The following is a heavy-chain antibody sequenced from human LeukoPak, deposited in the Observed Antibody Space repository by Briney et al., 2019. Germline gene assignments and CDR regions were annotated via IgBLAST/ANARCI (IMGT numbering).Heavy chain of an antibody. CDR2: IYYSGST. Sequence: NPSETLSLTCTVSGGSISSSSYYWGWIRQPPGKGLEWIGSIYYSGSTYYNPSLKSRVTISVDTSKNQFSLKLSSVTAADTAVYYCARLQWELLHWYFDLWGRGTLVTVSS. J-gene: IGHJ2*01. V-gene: IGHV4-39*07. D-gene: IGHD1-26*01. CDR1: GGSISSSSYY. CDR3: ARLQWELLHWYFDL.